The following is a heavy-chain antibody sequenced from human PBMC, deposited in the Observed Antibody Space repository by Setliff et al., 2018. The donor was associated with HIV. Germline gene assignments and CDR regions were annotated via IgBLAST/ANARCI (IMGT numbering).Heavy chain of an antibody. J-gene: IGHJ4*02. D-gene: IGHD3-3*01. CDR1: GVSINSHY. Sequence: TLSLTCTVSGVSINSHYWSWIRQPPGKGLEWIGYIYTSGSTNFNPSLKSRGTISVDTSKNQFSLKLNSVTAADTAVYYCARHGDYNFWSGYYFDFWGQGTLVTVSS. CDR2: IYTSGST. CDR3: ARHGDYNFWSGYYFDF. V-gene: IGHV4-4*09.